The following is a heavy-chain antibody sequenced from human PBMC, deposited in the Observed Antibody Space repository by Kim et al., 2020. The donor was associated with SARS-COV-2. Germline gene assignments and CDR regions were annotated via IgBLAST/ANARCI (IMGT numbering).Heavy chain of an antibody. CDR3: TRGSNYAMDV. Sequence: NPFYADAVKGRFTFSRDNAKNTLYLQMNSLRAEDTAVYYCTRGSNYAMDVWGQGTTVTVSS. J-gene: IGHJ6*02. CDR2: NP. V-gene: IGHV3-74*01.